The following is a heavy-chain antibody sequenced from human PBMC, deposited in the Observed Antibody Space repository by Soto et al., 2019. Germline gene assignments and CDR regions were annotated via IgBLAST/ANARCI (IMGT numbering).Heavy chain of an antibody. CDR1: GFAFSTFA. CDR3: ARDQLRPGILYSLGVLLPEYGL. J-gene: IGHJ4*02. D-gene: IGHD3-22*01. V-gene: IGHV3-23*01. Sequence: GGSLRLSCAASGFAFSTFAMTWVRQAPGKGLEWVAAISVSGNNAYYADSVKGRFTISRDNSQNSVFLQMSSLRADDTAVYYCARDQLRPGILYSLGVLLPEYGLWGQGTLVTVSS. CDR2: ISVSGNNA.